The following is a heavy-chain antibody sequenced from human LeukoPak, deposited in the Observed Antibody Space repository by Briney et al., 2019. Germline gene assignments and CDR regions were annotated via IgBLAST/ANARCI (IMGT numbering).Heavy chain of an antibody. V-gene: IGHV3-23*01. CDR2: IVGSGGST. CDR3: ARNGRRTTVTSDV. CDR1: GFTFSSYG. Sequence: GGSLRLSYVASGFTFSSYGMSWVRQAPGKGLEWVSAIVGSGGSTNYADSVKGRFTISRDNSKNTLYLQMNSLRDEDTALYYCARNGRRTTVTSDVWGQGTLVTVSS. D-gene: IGHD4-17*01. J-gene: IGHJ4*02.